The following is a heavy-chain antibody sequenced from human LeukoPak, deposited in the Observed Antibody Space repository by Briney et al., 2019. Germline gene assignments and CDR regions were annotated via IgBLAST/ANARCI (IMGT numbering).Heavy chain of an antibody. CDR2: ISYDGSNK. J-gene: IGHJ5*02. V-gene: IGHV3-30-3*01. D-gene: IGHD3-22*01. CDR1: GFTFSSYA. CDR3: ARDHSPPGDYYDSSGQGDWFDP. Sequence: GGSLRLSCAASGFTFSSYAMHWVRQAPGKGLEWVAVISYDGSNKYYADSVKGRFTISRDNSKNTLYLQMNSLRAEDTAVYYCARDHSPPGDYYDSSGQGDWFDPWGQGTLVTVSS.